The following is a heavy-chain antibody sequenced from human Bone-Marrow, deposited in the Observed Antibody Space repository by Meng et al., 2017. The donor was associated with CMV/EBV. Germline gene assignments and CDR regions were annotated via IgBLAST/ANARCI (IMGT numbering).Heavy chain of an antibody. J-gene: IGHJ4*02. CDR3: ARDRRMLSGGVCYDY. D-gene: IGHD2-21*01. CDR2: INPTSGGT. CDR1: GYTFTSYY. V-gene: IGHV1-2*02. Sequence: ASVKVSCKASGYTFTSYYMHWVRQAPGQGLEWMGWINPTSGGTNHAQKFQGRVTMTRDTSISTAYMELSRLRSDDTAVYYCARDRRMLSGGVCYDYWGQGTLVTVSS.